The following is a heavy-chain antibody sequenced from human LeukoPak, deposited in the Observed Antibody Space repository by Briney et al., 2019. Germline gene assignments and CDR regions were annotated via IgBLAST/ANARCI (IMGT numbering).Heavy chain of an antibody. Sequence: PGRSLRLSCAASGFTFDDYAMHWVRQAPGKGLEWVSGISWNSGSIGYADSVKGRFTISRDNAKSSLYLQMNSLRAEDMALYYCAKGDNYGSGSYYNNWGQGTLVTVSS. CDR2: ISWNSGSI. CDR1: GFTFDDYA. D-gene: IGHD3-10*01. CDR3: AKGDNYGSGSYYNN. V-gene: IGHV3-9*03. J-gene: IGHJ4*02.